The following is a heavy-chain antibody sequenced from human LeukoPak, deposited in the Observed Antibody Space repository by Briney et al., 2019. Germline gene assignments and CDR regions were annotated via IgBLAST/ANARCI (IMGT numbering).Heavy chain of an antibody. CDR3: ARSSKAAAGANWFDP. CDR2: INPNSGGT. D-gene: IGHD6-13*01. CDR1: GYTFTGYY. Sequence: ASVKVSCKASGYTFTGYYMHWVRQAPGQGLEWMGWINPNSGGTNYAQKFQGRVTMTRDTSISTAYMELSRLRSDDTAVYYCARSSKAAAGANWFDPWGQGTLVTVSS. V-gene: IGHV1-2*02. J-gene: IGHJ5*02.